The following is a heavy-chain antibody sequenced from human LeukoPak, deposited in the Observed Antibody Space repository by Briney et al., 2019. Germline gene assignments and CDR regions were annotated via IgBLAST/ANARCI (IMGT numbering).Heavy chain of an antibody. CDR3: ARDWHDNSDAFDI. CDR1: GFTFSSYS. Sequence: PGGSLRLSCAASGFTFSSYSMNWVRQAPGKGLEWVSSISSSSSYIYYADSLKGRFTISRDNAKNSLYLQMNSLRAEDTAVYYCARDWHDNSDAFDIWGQGTMVTVSS. J-gene: IGHJ3*02. CDR2: ISSSSSYI. D-gene: IGHD1-20*01. V-gene: IGHV3-21*01.